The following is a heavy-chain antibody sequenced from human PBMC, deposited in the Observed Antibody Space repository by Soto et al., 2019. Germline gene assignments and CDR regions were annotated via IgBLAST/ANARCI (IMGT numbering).Heavy chain of an antibody. J-gene: IGHJ6*03. D-gene: IGHD3-10*01. CDR3: ARGVRGYYYMDV. CDR1: GFTFSSFW. CDR2: LNGDGSNT. Sequence: EVQLVESGGGVVQPGGSLRLSCAASGFTFSSFWMHWVRQAPGKGLVWVSRLNGDGSNTNYADSVRGRFTISRDNAMNTLYLQMNSLGVDDTAVYYGARGVRGYYYMDVWGEGTPVTVSS. V-gene: IGHV3-74*01.